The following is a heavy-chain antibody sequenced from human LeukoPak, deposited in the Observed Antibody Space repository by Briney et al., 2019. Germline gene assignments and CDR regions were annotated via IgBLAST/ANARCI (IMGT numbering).Heavy chain of an antibody. CDR3: AKGQVVVAANSPVYFDY. D-gene: IGHD2-15*01. CDR2: MRASGGDT. J-gene: IGHJ4*02. Sequence: GGSLRLSCAASGFTFSSYPMSWVRQAPGKGLEWVSAMRASGGDTYYADSVKGRFTISRDNSKDTLYLQMNSLRAEDTAVYYCAKGQVVVAANSPVYFDYWGQGTLVTVSS. CDR1: GFTFSSYP. V-gene: IGHV3-23*01.